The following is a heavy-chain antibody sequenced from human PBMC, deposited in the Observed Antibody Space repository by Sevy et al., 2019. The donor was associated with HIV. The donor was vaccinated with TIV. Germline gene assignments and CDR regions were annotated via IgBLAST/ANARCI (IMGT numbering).Heavy chain of an antibody. V-gene: IGHV3-9*01. CDR3: AKDINRGCDGVNCYSYYYYFYGLDV. CDR1: GFPFNDHA. J-gene: IGHJ6*02. CDR2: VSWNSRNI. D-gene: IGHD2-21*01. Sequence: SLKISCAASGFPFNDHAMHWVRQVPGKGLEWVSGVSWNSRNIGYEDSVKGRFTISRDNARHFLYLEMNSLRPEDTALYYCAKDINRGCDGVNCYSYYYYFYGLDVWGQGTTVTVSS.